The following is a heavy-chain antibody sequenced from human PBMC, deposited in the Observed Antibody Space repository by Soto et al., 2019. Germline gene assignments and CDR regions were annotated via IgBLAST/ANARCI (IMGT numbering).Heavy chain of an antibody. CDR1: GFTFSGHT. Sequence: EVQLVESGGGQVKPGGSLRLSCAASGFTFSGHTVNWVRQAPGKGLEWVSSISTSGGYIFYADSVKGRFTISRDNAKNSLYLQLNSLRAEDTAVYYCARDAYRATTFTTDYSYYAMDVWGQGTTVTVSS. V-gene: IGHV3-21*01. D-gene: IGHD1-1*01. CDR2: ISTSGGYI. CDR3: ARDAYRATTFTTDYSYYAMDV. J-gene: IGHJ6*02.